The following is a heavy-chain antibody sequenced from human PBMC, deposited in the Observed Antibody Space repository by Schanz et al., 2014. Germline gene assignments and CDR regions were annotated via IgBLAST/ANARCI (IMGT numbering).Heavy chain of an antibody. V-gene: IGHV1-69*08. CDR3: AKVDRTRYYAMDV. CDR2: IIPILDKT. J-gene: IGHJ6*02. D-gene: IGHD3-9*01. CDR1: GGTFSSST. Sequence: QVQLVQSGAEVKKPGSSVKVSCKASGGTFSSSTLTWVRQAPGQGLEWMGRIIPILDKTNYAQKFQGRVTMTADKSTSTVYMELSGLRSEDTAVYYCAKVDRTRYYAMDVWGQGTTVTVS.